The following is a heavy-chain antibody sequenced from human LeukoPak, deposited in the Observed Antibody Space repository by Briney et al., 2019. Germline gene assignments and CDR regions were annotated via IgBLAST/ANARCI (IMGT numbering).Heavy chain of an antibody. CDR2: IIPIFGTA. V-gene: IGHV1-69*06. D-gene: IGHD4-17*01. CDR1: GGTFSNYA. J-gene: IGHJ4*02. Sequence: ASVKVSCKASGGTFSNYAISWVRQAPGQGLEWMGGIIPIFGTANYAQKFRGRVTITADKSTRTAYMELSSLRSEDTAVYYCSRTLDYVFDYWGQGTLVTVSS. CDR3: SRTLDYVFDY.